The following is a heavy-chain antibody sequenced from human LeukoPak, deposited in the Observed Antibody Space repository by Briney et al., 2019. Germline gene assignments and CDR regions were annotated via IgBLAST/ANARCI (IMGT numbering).Heavy chain of an antibody. Sequence: GRSMRLSSAASGFTFSSYAMSWDRQAPGNGLEWVSAIRGSGGNTYYTNSVKGPFPIYRDHSKNSLYLQMNSLRAEDTAVYYCGRSLITMVRGVMAYWGEGTLVTVSS. D-gene: IGHD3-10*01. J-gene: IGHJ4*02. V-gene: IGHV3-23*01. CDR2: IRGSGGNT. CDR3: GRSLITMVRGVMAY. CDR1: GFTFSSYA.